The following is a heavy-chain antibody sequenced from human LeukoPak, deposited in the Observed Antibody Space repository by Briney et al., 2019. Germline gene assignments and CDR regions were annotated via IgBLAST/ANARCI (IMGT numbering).Heavy chain of an antibody. J-gene: IGHJ4*02. CDR1: GGSINSGSYY. D-gene: IGHD6-6*01. V-gene: IGHV4-61*02. Sequence: SQTLSLTCTVSGGSINSGSYYWSWIRQPAGKGLEWIGRIDTSGRTNYNPSLKSRVTISVDTSKNQFSLRLSSVTAADTAVYYCARLRSLGWQLVLDHWGQGTLVTVSS. CDR2: IDTSGRT. CDR3: ARLRSLGWQLVLDH.